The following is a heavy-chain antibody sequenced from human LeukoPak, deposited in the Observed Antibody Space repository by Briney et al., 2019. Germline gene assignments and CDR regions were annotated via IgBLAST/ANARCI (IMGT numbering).Heavy chain of an antibody. J-gene: IGHJ4*02. V-gene: IGHV6-1*01. CDR1: GDSVSRNNIA. CDR2: TYYGSNWYN. D-gene: IGHD5-24*01. Sequence: SQTLSLTCAISGDSVSRNNIAWNWIRQSPSRGLEWLGRTYYGSNWYNDYAASVQSRIIINPDTSKNQFSLQLNSVTPEDTAVYCCARGIGWPYFDFWGQGTLVTVSS. CDR3: ARGIGWPYFDF.